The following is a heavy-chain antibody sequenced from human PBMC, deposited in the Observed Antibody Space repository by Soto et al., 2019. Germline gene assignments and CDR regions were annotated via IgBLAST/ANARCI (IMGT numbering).Heavy chain of an antibody. CDR1: AFTFSDYY. D-gene: IGHD2-15*01. V-gene: IGHV3-11*01. CDR3: AASAVVAAHY. Sequence: GGSLRLSCATTAFTFSDYYMGWIRQAPGKGLEWLSYISGNGNTIYYADSVKGRFTVSRDNAKNLLYLQMNSLRAEDTAVYYCAASAVVAAHYWGQGAPVTVSS. CDR2: ISGNGNTI. J-gene: IGHJ4*02.